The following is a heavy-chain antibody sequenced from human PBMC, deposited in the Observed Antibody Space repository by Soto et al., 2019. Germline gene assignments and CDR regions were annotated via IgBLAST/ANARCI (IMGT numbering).Heavy chain of an antibody. J-gene: IGHJ4*02. CDR2: IYYSGST. Sequence: ASENLFLTCSVSGGSINNYYWSWIREPPGKGLECIGYIYYSGSTNYNPSLKSRVTISVDTSKNQFSLNLSSVTAADTAVYYCARIGAGYGAYFVYWGQGTLVTVSS. CDR3: ARIGAGYGAYFVY. CDR1: GGSINNYY. V-gene: IGHV4-59*01. D-gene: IGHD4-17*01.